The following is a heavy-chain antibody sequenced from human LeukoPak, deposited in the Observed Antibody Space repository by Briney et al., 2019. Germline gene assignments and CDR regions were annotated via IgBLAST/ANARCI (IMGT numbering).Heavy chain of an antibody. D-gene: IGHD5-12*01. CDR1: GFTFSSYA. V-gene: IGHV3-23*01. J-gene: IGHJ4*02. CDR3: AKDSGTGYSGYDYYDY. Sequence: GGSLRLSCAASGFTFSSYAMSWVRQAPGKGLEWVPAISGSGGSTYYADSVKGRFTISRDNSKNTLYLQMNSLRAEDTAVYYCAKDSGTGYSGYDYYDYWGQGTLVTVSS. CDR2: ISGSGGST.